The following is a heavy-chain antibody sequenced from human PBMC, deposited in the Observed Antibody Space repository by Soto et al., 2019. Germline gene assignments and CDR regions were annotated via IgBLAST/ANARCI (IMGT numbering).Heavy chain of an antibody. CDR2: IIPIFGTA. V-gene: IGHV1-69*06. J-gene: IGHJ6*02. Sequence: SVKVSCKASGGTFSSYAISWVRQAPGQGLEWMGGIIPIFGTANYAQKFQGRVTITADKSTSTAYMELSSLRSEDTAVYYCARGANWNSTRGHYYYYGMDVWGQGTTVTVSS. D-gene: IGHD1-7*01. CDR1: GGTFSSYA. CDR3: ARGANWNSTRGHYYYYGMDV.